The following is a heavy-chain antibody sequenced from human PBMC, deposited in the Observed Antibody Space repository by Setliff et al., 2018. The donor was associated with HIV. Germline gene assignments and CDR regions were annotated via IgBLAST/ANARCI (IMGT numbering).Heavy chain of an antibody. CDR1: GYIFTDYY. Sequence: ASVKVSCKASGYIFTDYYIHCVRQAPGQGLEWMGAIVPILGIANSAQKFQGRVTITTDESTITAYMELSSLRSEDTAVYYCARMPTGGAFDIWGQGTVVTVSS. CDR2: IVPILGIA. V-gene: IGHV1-69*10. CDR3: ARMPTGGAFDI. J-gene: IGHJ3*02. D-gene: IGHD7-27*01.